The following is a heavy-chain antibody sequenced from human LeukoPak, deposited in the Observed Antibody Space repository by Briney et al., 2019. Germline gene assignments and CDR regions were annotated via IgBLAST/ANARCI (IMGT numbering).Heavy chain of an antibody. D-gene: IGHD3-10*01. CDR1: GFTVSSNY. CDR3: ARVGLWFGELHEN. Sequence: GGSLRLSCAASGFTVSSNYMSSVRQAPGKRLEWVSVIYSGGSTYHADYVKGRFTISRDNSKNTLYLQMNSLRAEDTAVYYCARVGLWFGELHENWGQGTLVTVSS. J-gene: IGHJ4*02. CDR2: IYSGGST. V-gene: IGHV3-66*01.